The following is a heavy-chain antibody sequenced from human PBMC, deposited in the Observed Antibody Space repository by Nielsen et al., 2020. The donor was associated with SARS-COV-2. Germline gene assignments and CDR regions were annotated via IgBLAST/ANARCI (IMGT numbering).Heavy chain of an antibody. V-gene: IGHV3-30*04. CDR1: GFTFSRCA. D-gene: IGHD6-13*01. CDR2: ISYDGSVK. CDR3: TKGAQLGDY. Sequence: GGSLRLSCAASGFTFSRCAMHWVRQAPGKGLEWVTFISYDGSVKYYADSVKGRFTISTDLSNNTLYLQMNSLRVEDTAIYYCTKGAQLGDYWGQGTLVTVSS. J-gene: IGHJ4*02.